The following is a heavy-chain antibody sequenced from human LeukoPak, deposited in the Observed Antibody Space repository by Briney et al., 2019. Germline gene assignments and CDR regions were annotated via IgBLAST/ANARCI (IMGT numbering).Heavy chain of an antibody. Sequence: SETQSLTCAVYGGSFSGYYWSWIRQPPGKGLEWIGEINHSGSTNYNPSLKSRVTISVETSKNQFSLKLSSVTAADTAVYYCASSGSYGSGPTMLRRYYYGMDVWGQGTTVTVSS. J-gene: IGHJ6*02. CDR2: INHSGST. CDR3: ASSGSYGSGPTMLRRYYYGMDV. D-gene: IGHD3-10*01. V-gene: IGHV4-34*01. CDR1: GGSFSGYY.